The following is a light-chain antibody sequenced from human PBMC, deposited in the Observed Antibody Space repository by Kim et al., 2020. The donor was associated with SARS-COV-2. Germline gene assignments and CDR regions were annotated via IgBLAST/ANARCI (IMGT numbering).Light chain of an antibody. J-gene: IGLJ2*01. CDR1: SLRTYY. V-gene: IGLV3-19*01. CDR3: NSRDNNDNVL. Sequence: SSELTQDPAVSVALGQTVRITCQGDSLRTYYTTWFQQKPGQAPIVVFYGKNNRPSGIPDRFSGSSSGNTASLTITATQAGDEADYYSNSRDNNDNVLFGG. CDR2: GKN.